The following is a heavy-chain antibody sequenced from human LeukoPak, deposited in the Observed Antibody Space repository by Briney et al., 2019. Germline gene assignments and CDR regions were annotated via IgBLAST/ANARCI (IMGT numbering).Heavy chain of an antibody. CDR2: MNPNSGNT. D-gene: IGHD5-18*01. V-gene: IGHV1-8*01. CDR1: GYTFTSYD. Sequence: ASVKVSCKASGYTFTSYDINWVRQATGQGLEWMGWMNPNSGNTGYAQKFQGRVTMTRNTSISTAYMELSSLRSEDTAVYYCARGATAMATSYYYYMDVWGKGTTVTISS. CDR3: ARGATAMATSYYYYMDV. J-gene: IGHJ6*03.